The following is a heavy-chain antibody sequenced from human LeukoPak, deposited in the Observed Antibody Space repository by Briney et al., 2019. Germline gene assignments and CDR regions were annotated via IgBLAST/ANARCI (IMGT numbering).Heavy chain of an antibody. Sequence: SETLSLTCTVSGGSISSYYWSWIRQPPGKGLEWIGYISYSGNTNYNPSLKSRVTISVDTSKNQFSLKLSSVTAADTAVYYCAGVYGDYYYYYMDVWGKGTTVTVSS. CDR3: AGVYGDYYYYYMDV. J-gene: IGHJ6*03. D-gene: IGHD5/OR15-5a*01. CDR1: GGSISSYY. V-gene: IGHV4-59*12. CDR2: ISYSGNT.